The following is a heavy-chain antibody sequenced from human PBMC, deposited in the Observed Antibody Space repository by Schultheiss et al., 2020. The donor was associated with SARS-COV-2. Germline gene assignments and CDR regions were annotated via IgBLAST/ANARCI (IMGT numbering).Heavy chain of an antibody. D-gene: IGHD3-16*02. CDR2: IYYSGST. Sequence: SETLSLTCTVSGGSISSGGYYWSWIRQHPGKGLEWIGYIYYSGSTYYNPSLKSRVPISVDTSKNQFSLKLSSVTAADTAVYYCARGETGLRLGELSLFLYYYYGMDVWGQGTTVTVSS. CDR3: ARGETGLRLGELSLFLYYYYGMDV. V-gene: IGHV4-31*03. CDR1: GGSISSGGYY. J-gene: IGHJ6*02.